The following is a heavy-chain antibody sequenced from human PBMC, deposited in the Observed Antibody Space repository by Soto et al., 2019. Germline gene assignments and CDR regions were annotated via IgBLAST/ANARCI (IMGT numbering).Heavy chain of an antibody. D-gene: IGHD6-19*01. V-gene: IGHV3-11*01. CDR2: IPSGSTI. J-gene: IGHJ6*02. Sequence: QVQLVESGGGLVKPGGSLRLSCAASGFTFSDYYMSWIRQAPGKGLEWVSYIPSGSTIYYAAAVKGRFTISRDNAKNSLYLQMNSLRAEDTAVYYCARAPYSSGGYDYNYGMAVWGQGTTVTVSS. CDR1: GFTFSDYY. CDR3: ARAPYSSGGYDYNYGMAV.